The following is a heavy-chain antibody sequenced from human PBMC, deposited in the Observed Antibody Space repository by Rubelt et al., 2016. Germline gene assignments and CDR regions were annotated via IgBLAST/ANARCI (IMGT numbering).Heavy chain of an antibody. Sequence: QVQLQESGPGLVKPSETLSLTCTVSGYSISSGYYWGWIRQPPGKGLEWVGSIYHSGSTYYNPSLKSRVTISVDTSKNQFSLKLNSVTAADTALYYCARSMTTFWYFDLWGRGTLVTVSS. CDR3: ARSMTTFWYFDL. J-gene: IGHJ2*01. D-gene: IGHD3-16*01. CDR1: GYSISSGYY. V-gene: IGHV4-38-2*02. CDR2: IYHSGST.